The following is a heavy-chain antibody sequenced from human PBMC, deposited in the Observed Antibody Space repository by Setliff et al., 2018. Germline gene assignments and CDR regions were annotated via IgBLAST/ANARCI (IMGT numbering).Heavy chain of an antibody. J-gene: IGHJ5*01. CDR3: AGRDYSGGDS. CDR1: GDSISTGINY. CDR2: IYNSGTT. D-gene: IGHD4-4*01. Sequence: PSETLSLTCTVSGDSISTGINYWGWIRQPPGKGLEWIGRIYNSGTTNYNPSLKSRVTISADTSNNSFSLNLFSVTAADTAVYYCAGRDYSGGDSWGHGTLVTVSS. V-gene: IGHV4-39*02.